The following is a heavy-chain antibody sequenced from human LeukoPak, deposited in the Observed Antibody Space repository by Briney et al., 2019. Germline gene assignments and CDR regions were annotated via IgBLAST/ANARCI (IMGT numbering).Heavy chain of an antibody. CDR3: AKDALLWFGELLYYFDY. J-gene: IGHJ4*02. CDR1: GFTFSSYE. Sequence: PGGSLRLSCAASGFTFSSYEMNWVRQAPGKGLEWVSAISGSGGSTYYADSVKGRFTISRDNSKNTLYLQMNSLRAEDTAVYYCAKDALLWFGELLYYFDYWGQGTLVTVSS. CDR2: ISGSGGST. V-gene: IGHV3-23*01. D-gene: IGHD3-10*01.